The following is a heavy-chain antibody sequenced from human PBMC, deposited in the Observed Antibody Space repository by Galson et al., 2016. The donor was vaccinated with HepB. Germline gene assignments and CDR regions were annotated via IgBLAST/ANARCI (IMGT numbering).Heavy chain of an antibody. CDR2: IWFDGTYK. V-gene: IGHV3-33*01. CDR1: YG. Sequence: YGMHWVRQAPGKGLEWVALIWFDGTYKYYADSVRGRFTISRDDSMNTVFLQMDSLRAEDTAVYYCARAGVSNWPDFDFWGQGALVTVSS. D-gene: IGHD6-13*01. CDR3: ARAGVSNWPDFDF. J-gene: IGHJ4*02.